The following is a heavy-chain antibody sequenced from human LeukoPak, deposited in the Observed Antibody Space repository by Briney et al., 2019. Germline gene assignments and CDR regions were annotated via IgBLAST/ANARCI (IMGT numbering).Heavy chain of an antibody. CDR3: ARGPERVWLVPYFDY. J-gene: IGHJ4*02. CDR1: GGSISSSSYY. V-gene: IGHV4-39*07. CDR2: IYYSGST. Sequence: SETLSLTCTVSGGSISSSSYYWGWIRQPPGKGQEWIASIYYSGSTYYNPSLKSRVTISVDTSKNQFSLKLSSVTAADTAVYYCARGPERVWLVPYFDYWGQGTLVTVSS. D-gene: IGHD6-19*01.